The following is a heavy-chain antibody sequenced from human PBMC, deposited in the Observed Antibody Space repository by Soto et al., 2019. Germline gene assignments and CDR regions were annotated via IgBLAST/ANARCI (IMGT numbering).Heavy chain of an antibody. CDR2: ISGSGGNA. J-gene: IGHJ6*02. V-gene: IGHV3-23*01. CDR1: GIPFSSYA. Sequence: GCSLGRCCAASGIPFSSYAKTWVRQARGQRLERVSSISGSGGNAYYADSVKGRFSMSRDNSKNTLRLQMNSLRSDDTAVYSCAKDGATGSYPPDNYFGMDVWGQGTPVTVSS. CDR3: AKDGATGSYPPDNYFGMDV. D-gene: IGHD1-26*01.